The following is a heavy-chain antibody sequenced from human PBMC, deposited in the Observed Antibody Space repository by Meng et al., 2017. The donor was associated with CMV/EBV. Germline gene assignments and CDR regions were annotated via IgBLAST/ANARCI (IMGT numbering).Heavy chain of an antibody. J-gene: IGHJ4*02. CDR1: SSSYY. V-gene: IGHV4-39*01. CDR2: IYYSGST. Sequence: SSSYYWGGIRQPPGKGLEWSGSIYYSGSTCYNPSLKSRVTISVDTSKSQFSLKLSSVTAADTAVYYCARWGGDIVVVPAAIGEFDYWGQGTLVTVSS. D-gene: IGHD2-2*01. CDR3: ARWGGDIVVVPAAIGEFDY.